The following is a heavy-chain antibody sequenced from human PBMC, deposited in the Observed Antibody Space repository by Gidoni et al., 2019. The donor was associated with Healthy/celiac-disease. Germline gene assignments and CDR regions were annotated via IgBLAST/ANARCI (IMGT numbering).Heavy chain of an antibody. CDR1: GGSISSSSYY. J-gene: IGHJ4*02. CDR2: IYYSGST. D-gene: IGHD6-13*01. CDR3: ARDYSSSRAEFGY. Sequence: QLQLQESGPGLVKPSETLSLTCTVSGGSISSSSYYWGWLRQPPGKGLEWIGSIYYSGSTYYNPSLKSRVTISVDTSKNQFSLKLSSVTAADTAVYYCARDYSSSRAEFGYWGQGTLVTVSS. V-gene: IGHV4-39*07.